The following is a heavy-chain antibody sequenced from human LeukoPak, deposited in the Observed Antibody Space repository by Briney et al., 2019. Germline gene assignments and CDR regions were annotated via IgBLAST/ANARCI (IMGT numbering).Heavy chain of an antibody. CDR1: GGSFSGYY. CDR2: INHSGST. V-gene: IGHV4-34*01. J-gene: IGHJ4*02. D-gene: IGHD3-10*02. Sequence: PSETLSLTCAVYGGSFSGYYWSWIRQPPGKGLELIGEINHSGSTNYNPSLKSRVTISVDTSKNQFSLKLSSVTAADTAVYYCAKDSSSLVRGPLRDWGQGTLVTVSS. CDR3: AKDSSSLVRGPLRD.